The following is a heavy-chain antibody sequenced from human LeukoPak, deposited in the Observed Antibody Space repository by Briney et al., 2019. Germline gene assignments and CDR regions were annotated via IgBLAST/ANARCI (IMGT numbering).Heavy chain of an antibody. Sequence: SETLSLTCTVPGGSMNNYYWSWIRQSPGKGLEWVGYIYHTGSATYKPSLKSRVTLSLDTSKNQFSLRLNSVTAADTAVYYCARGRGDSKGTPFDFWGQGTLVTVSS. CDR2: IYHTGSA. CDR1: GGSMNNYY. V-gene: IGHV4-59*01. J-gene: IGHJ4*02. D-gene: IGHD3-22*01. CDR3: ARGRGDSKGTPFDF.